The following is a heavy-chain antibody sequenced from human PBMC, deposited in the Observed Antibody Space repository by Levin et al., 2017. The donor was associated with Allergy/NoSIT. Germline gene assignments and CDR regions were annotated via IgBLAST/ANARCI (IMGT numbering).Heavy chain of an antibody. Sequence: SETLSLTCTVSGGSISSYYWSWIRQPPGKGLEWIGYIYYSGSTNYNPSLKSRVTISVDTSKNQFSLKLSSVTAADTAVYYCAREADYGDYVRAFDIWGQGTMVTVSS. CDR3: AREADYGDYVRAFDI. J-gene: IGHJ3*02. CDR2: IYYSGST. V-gene: IGHV4-59*01. CDR1: GGSISSYY. D-gene: IGHD4-17*01.